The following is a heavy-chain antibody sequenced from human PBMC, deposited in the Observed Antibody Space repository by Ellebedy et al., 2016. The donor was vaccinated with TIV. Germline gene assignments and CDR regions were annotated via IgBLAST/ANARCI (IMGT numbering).Heavy chain of an antibody. CDR1: GGTFSSYA. J-gene: IGHJ4*02. Sequence: AASVKVSCKASGGTFSSYAISWVRQAPGQGLEWMGRIIPILGIANYAQKFQGRVTITADKSTSTAYMELSSLRSEETAVYYCAREVRYSSGWSPFDYWGQGTLVTVSS. CDR2: IIPILGIA. V-gene: IGHV1-69*04. CDR3: AREVRYSSGWSPFDY. D-gene: IGHD6-19*01.